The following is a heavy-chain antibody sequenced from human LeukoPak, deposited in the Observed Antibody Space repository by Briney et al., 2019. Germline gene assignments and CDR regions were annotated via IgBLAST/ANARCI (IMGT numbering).Heavy chain of an antibody. CDR2: IYYSGST. V-gene: IGHV4-39*07. D-gene: IGHD3-3*01. J-gene: IGHJ6*03. CDR1: GASISSSSYY. Sequence: SETLSLTCTVSGASISSSSYYWGWIRQPPGKGLEWIGTIYYSGSTYYKSSLKSRVTISADTSKNQFSLKLRSVTAADTAVYYCARSPVGGHYYYYYYMDVWGKGTTVTVSS. CDR3: ARSPVGGHYYYYYYMDV.